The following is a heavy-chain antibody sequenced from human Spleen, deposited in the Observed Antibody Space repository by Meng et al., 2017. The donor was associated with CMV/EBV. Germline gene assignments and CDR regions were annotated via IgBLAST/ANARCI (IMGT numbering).Heavy chain of an antibody. J-gene: IGHJ3*02. CDR2: INHSGST. CDR3: ARTPMVRGVIRAFDI. CDR1: GGSFSNYY. D-gene: IGHD3-10*01. V-gene: IGHV4-34*01. Sequence: SETLSLTCSVSGGSFSNYYWTWIRQTPGKGLEWIGEINHSGSTSYNPSLKSRVTISVDTSRNQFSLKLSSVTAADTAVYYCARTPMVRGVIRAFDIWGQGTMVTVSS.